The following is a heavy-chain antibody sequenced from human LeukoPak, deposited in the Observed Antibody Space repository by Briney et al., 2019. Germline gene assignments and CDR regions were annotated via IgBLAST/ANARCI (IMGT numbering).Heavy chain of an antibody. V-gene: IGHV4-38-2*02. CDR1: GYSISSGYY. J-gene: IGHJ5*02. D-gene: IGHD1-26*01. CDR2: IHHSGNI. CDR3: ARDQGGTYMNWFDP. Sequence: PSETLSLTCSVSGYSISSGYYWGWIRQPPGKGLEWIGSIHHSGNIYYNPSLKSRLTMSVDTSKNQFSLKMTSVTAADTAFYYWARDQGGTYMNWFDPWGQGTQVTVSS.